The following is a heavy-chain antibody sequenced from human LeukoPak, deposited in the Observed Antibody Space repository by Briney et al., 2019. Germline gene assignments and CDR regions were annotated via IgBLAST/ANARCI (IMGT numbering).Heavy chain of an antibody. J-gene: IGHJ4*01. CDR2: IYHRATT. CDR1: GYSISSGYY. D-gene: IGHD3-22*01. CDR3: ARIAMFYYESSGYYSDY. Sequence: SETLSLTCAVSGYSISSGYYWGWIRQPPGKGLEWSGSIYHRATTYYNPSLKRLVTISVDTSKNQFSLKLSSVTAAAKDVYYCARIAMFYYESSGYYSDYWGHGTLVTASS. V-gene: IGHV4-38-2*01.